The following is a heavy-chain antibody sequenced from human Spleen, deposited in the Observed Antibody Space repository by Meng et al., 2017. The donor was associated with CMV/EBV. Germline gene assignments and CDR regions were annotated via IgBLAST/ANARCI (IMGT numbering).Heavy chain of an antibody. J-gene: IGHJ5*02. CDR1: GFTFSSYA. V-gene: IGHV3-23*01. Sequence: SGFTFSSYAMSWVRQASGKGLEWVSTISGSGGSTYYADSVKGRFTISRDNSKKTLNLQMNSLRAEDTAVYYCAKDRKAGAALGNWFDPWGQGTLVTVSS. CDR2: ISGSGGST. D-gene: IGHD7-27*01. CDR3: AKDRKAGAALGNWFDP.